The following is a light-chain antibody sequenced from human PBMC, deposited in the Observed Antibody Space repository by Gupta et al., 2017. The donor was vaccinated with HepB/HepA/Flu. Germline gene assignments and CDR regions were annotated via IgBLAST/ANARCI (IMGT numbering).Light chain of an antibody. V-gene: IGLV1-44*01. CDR2: NND. J-gene: IGLJ3*02. Sequence: QSVLTQPPSASGTPRQRVTISCSGSSSNVGSNTVNWYQQHPGTAPKLLVYNNDPRPSGDPDGFSGSKSATSASLAISGLQAEDEADYYCAARDDSQNSLVFGGGTKLTVL. CDR1: SSNVGSNT. CDR3: AARDDSQNSLV.